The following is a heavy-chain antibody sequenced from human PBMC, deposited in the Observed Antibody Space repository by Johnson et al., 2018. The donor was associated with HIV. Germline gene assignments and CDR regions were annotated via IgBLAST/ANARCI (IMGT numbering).Heavy chain of an antibody. CDR1: GFTFSSYG. V-gene: IGHV3-33*01. Sequence: QVQLVESGGGVVQPGRSLRLSCAASGFTFSSYGMHWVRQAPGKGLEWVAVIWYDGSNKYYADSVKGRFTISRDNSKNTLYLQMNSLKIEDTAMYYCTTEVMSWELKLGWTRGFEIWGQGTMVTVSS. D-gene: IGHD3-10*01. CDR2: IWYDGSNK. CDR3: TTEVMSWELKLGWTRGFEI. J-gene: IGHJ3*02.